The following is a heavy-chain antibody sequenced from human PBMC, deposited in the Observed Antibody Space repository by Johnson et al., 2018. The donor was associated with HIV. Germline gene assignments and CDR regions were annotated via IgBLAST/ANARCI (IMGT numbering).Heavy chain of an antibody. V-gene: IGHV3-30-3*01. CDR1: GFTFSSFA. J-gene: IGHJ3*02. Sequence: QEQLVESGGGVVQPGRSLRLSCAASGFTFSSFAMHWVRQAPGKGLEWVAVISSDVSNKYYADSVKGRFTISRDNSKNTLYLQMNSLSAEDTAVYYCAREPGIAVAGTDSCDIGGQGTMVTVSS. CDR2: ISSDVSNK. CDR3: AREPGIAVAGTDSCDI. D-gene: IGHD6-19*01.